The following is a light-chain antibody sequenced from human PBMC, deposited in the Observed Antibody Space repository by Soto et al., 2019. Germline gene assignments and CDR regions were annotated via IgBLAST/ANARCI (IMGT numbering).Light chain of an antibody. J-gene: IGKJ4*01. CDR2: GAS. Sequence: EIVMTQSPATLSVSPGDRVTLSCRASQSLSTNLPWYQQKPGQAPRLLIYGASTRATGVPVRFSGSGSGTDFTLTISSLQSEDFAVYYCQQYRDWPPLTFGGGTKVEIK. V-gene: IGKV3-15*01. CDR1: QSLSTN. CDR3: QQYRDWPPLT.